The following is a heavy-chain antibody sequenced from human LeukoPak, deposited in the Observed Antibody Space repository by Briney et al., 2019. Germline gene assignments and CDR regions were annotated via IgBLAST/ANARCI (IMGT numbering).Heavy chain of an antibody. Sequence: SETLSLTCTVSGGSISSASYYWGWIRQPPGKGLEWIGSIYYSGSTYYNPSLKSRVTISVDTSKKQFSLKLSSVTAADTAVYYCARHHIAAGGTGAFDIWGQGTMVTVSS. CDR3: ARHHIAAGGTGAFDI. J-gene: IGHJ3*02. CDR2: IYYSGST. CDR1: GGSISSASYY. V-gene: IGHV4-39*01. D-gene: IGHD6-13*01.